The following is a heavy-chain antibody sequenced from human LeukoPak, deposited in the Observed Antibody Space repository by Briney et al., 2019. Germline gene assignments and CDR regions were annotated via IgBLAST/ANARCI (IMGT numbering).Heavy chain of an antibody. CDR2: ISGSGGST. V-gene: IGHV3-23*01. D-gene: IGHD6-19*01. CDR1: GVTFSSYA. CDR3: AKDRGVAGREGGDAFDI. Sequence: GGSLRLSCAASGVTFSSYAMSWVRQTPGKGLEWVSVISGSGGSTDYADSVKGRFTISRDNSKNTLYLQMNSLRAEDTAVYYCAKDRGVAGREGGDAFDIWGQGTMVTVSS. J-gene: IGHJ3*02.